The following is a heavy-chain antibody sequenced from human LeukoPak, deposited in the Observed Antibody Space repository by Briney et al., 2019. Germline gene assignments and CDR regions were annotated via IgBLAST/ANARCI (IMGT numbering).Heavy chain of an antibody. CDR2: MNPISGYT. CDR1: GYTLTNYD. V-gene: IGHV1-8*01. J-gene: IGHJ3*02. CDR3: ARGNRLYTSSWSSLPFDI. D-gene: IGHD6-13*01. Sequence: ASVKVSCXASGYTLTNYDINGVRQASGQGLEWMGWMNPISGYTGFAQNFQGRVTMTGNTSISTAYMELSSLKSEDAAVYYCARGNRLYTSSWSSLPFDIWGQGTMVTVSS.